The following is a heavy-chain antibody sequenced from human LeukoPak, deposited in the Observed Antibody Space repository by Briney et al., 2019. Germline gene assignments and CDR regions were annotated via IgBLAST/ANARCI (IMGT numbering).Heavy chain of an antibody. Sequence: GGSLRLCCAASGFTFSSYGMHWVRQAAGKGLEWVAVISYDGSNKYYADTVKGRFTISRDNSKNTLYLQMNSLRAEDTAVYYCAKETISYGMDVWGQGTTVTVSS. D-gene: IGHD2/OR15-2a*01. CDR3: AKETISYGMDV. V-gene: IGHV3-30*18. CDR1: GFTFSSYG. J-gene: IGHJ6*02. CDR2: ISYDGSNK.